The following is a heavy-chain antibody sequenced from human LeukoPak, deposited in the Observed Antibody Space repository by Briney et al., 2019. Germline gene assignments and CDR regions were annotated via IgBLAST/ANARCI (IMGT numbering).Heavy chain of an antibody. CDR2: ISPNSGGT. CDR3: ARAPIYTAMAEWDY. D-gene: IGHD5-18*01. Sequence: GASVKVPCKASGYTFTGYYMHWVRQAPGQGLEWMGWISPNSGGTNYAQKFQGRVTMTRDTSISTAYMELSRLRSDDTAVYYCARAPIYTAMAEWDYWGQGTLVTVSS. V-gene: IGHV1-2*02. J-gene: IGHJ4*02. CDR1: GYTFTGYY.